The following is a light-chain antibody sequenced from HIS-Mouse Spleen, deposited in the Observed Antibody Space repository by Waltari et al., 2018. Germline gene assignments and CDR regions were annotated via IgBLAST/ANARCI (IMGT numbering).Light chain of an antibody. CDR2: EDS. CDR1: ALPTKY. CDR3: YSTDSSGNHRV. V-gene: IGLV3-10*01. J-gene: IGLJ2*01. Sequence: SYELTQPPSVSVSPGQTARITCSGDALPTKYAYWYQQKSGQAPVLVIYEDSKRPSGIPGRFSGSGSGTMANLTISEAQVEDEADYDCYSTDSSGNHRVFGGGTKLTVL.